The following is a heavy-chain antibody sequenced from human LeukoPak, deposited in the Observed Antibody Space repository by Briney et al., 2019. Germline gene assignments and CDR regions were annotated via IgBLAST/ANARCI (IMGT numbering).Heavy chain of an antibody. J-gene: IGHJ4*02. D-gene: IGHD3-22*01. CDR2: IYSGGST. CDR3: ARDSSAYHFDH. V-gene: IGHV3-66*01. Sequence: GSLRLSCAASGFTVSSNYMSWVRQAPGKGLEWVSVIYSGGSTYYADSVKGRFTISRDNSKNTLYLQMNSLRAEDTAVYYCARDSSAYHFDHWGQGTLVTVSS. CDR1: GFTVSSNY.